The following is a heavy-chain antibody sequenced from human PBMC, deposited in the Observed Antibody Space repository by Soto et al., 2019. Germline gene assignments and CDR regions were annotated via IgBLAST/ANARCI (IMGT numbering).Heavy chain of an antibody. J-gene: IGHJ6*03. CDR1: GFTFSSYA. CDR2: ISNTGGAT. Sequence: EVQLLESGGGLVQPGESLRLSCISSGFTFSSYAVSWVRQAPGKGLEWVSAISNTGGATYYADSVKGRFTISRDNSKNTLFLQMNGLRAEDTAVYYCAKGFRSPPYYYYYMDVWGKGTTVTVSS. V-gene: IGHV3-23*01. D-gene: IGHD3-10*01. CDR3: AKGFRSPPYYYYYMDV.